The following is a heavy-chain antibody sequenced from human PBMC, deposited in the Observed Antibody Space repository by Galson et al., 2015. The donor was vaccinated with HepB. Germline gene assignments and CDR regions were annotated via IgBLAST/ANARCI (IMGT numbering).Heavy chain of an antibody. V-gene: IGHV3-23*01. Sequence: SLRLSCAASGFTFSSYAMSWVRQAPGKGLEWVSAISGSGISTYYAGSVKGRFTISRDISKKTLYLQMNSLGAEDTAVYYCAKDPDEAARPIASLFGPGWFDPWCQGTLVTVSS. CDR1: GFTFSSYA. CDR3: AKDPDEAARPIASLFGPGWFDP. D-gene: IGHD6-6*01. CDR2: ISGSGIST. J-gene: IGHJ5*02.